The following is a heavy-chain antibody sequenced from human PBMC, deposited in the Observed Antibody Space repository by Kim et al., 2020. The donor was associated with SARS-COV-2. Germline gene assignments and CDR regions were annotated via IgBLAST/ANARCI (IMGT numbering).Heavy chain of an antibody. V-gene: IGHV3-53*01. CDR2: IYSGGST. J-gene: IGHJ4*02. Sequence: GGSLRLSCAASGFTVSSNYMSWVRQAPGKGLEWVSVIYSGGSTYYADSVKGRFTISRDNSKNTLYLQMNSLRAEDTAVYYCARGASHSSGWYMSRTGAFDYWGQGTLVTVSS. D-gene: IGHD6-19*01. CDR1: GFTVSSNY. CDR3: ARGASHSSGWYMSRTGAFDY.